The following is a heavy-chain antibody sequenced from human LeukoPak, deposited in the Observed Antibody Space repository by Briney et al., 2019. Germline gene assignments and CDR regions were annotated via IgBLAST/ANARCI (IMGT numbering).Heavy chain of an antibody. J-gene: IGHJ5*02. CDR1: GGSIHSY. CDR3: ARVKYDYDSSRFDP. V-gene: IGHV4-4*07. Sequence: SETLSLTCTVSGGSIHSYWSWIRQPARKGLEWIGRISGSGTITYNPALQSRLTISIDTSKNQFSLKLTSVTAADTAVYYCARVKYDYDSSRFDPWGQGTLVTVSS. CDR2: ISGSGTI. D-gene: IGHD3-22*01.